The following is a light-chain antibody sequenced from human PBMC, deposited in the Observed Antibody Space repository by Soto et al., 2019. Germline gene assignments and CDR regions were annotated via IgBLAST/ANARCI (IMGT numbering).Light chain of an antibody. J-gene: IGLJ1*01. CDR2: EVS. Sequence: QSALTQPASVSGSPGQSITISCTGTSSDVGGYNYVSWYQQHPGKAPKVIIYEVSNRPSGVSNRFSGSKSGNTASLTISGLQAEDEPDYYCSSYRSIGSLVFGTGTKVTVL. V-gene: IGLV2-14*01. CDR3: SSYRSIGSLV. CDR1: SSDVGGYNY.